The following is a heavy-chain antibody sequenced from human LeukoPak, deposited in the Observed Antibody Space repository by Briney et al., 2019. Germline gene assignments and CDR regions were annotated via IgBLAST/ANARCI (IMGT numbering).Heavy chain of an antibody. CDR2: IYYTGNT. CDR3: ARSQNYYGSGDY. D-gene: IGHD3-10*01. V-gene: IGHV4-61*03. J-gene: IGHJ4*02. Sequence: SETLSLTCTVSSDSVSNGNYYWSWLRQPPGKALEWIGYIYYTGNTYYNPSLEGRVTISVDTSRNHFSVKLSSVTAADTAVYYRARSQNYYGSGDYWSQGTLVTVSS. CDR1: SDSVSNGNYY.